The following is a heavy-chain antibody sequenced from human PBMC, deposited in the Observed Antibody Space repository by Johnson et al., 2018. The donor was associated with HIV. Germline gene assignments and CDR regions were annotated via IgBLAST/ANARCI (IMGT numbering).Heavy chain of an antibody. Sequence: MLLVESGGGLVQPGGSLRLSCAASGFTLSRYDMHWVRQPTGKGLEWVSGIGTSGDTYSGSVKGRLTVSRENAKNFLYLQMNSLRAGDTAIYYCARRRSYDDAFDIWGRGTMVTVSS. J-gene: IGHJ3*02. CDR1: GFTLSRYD. V-gene: IGHV3-13*01. CDR2: IGTSGDT. CDR3: ARRRSYDDAFDI. D-gene: IGHD3-10*01.